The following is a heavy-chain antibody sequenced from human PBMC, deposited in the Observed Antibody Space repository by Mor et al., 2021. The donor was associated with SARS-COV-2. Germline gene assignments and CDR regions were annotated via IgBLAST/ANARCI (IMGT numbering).Heavy chain of an antibody. J-gene: IGHJ4*02. D-gene: IGHD1-26*01. Sequence: WAQKFQGRVTMTKDTSTSTVYMELSSLRSEDTAVYYCAREMGTTYYVDYWGQGTLVTVSS. V-gene: IGHV1-46*01. CDR3: AREMGTTYYVDY.